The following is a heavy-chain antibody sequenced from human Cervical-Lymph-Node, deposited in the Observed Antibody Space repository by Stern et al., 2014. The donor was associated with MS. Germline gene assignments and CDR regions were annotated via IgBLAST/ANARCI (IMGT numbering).Heavy chain of an antibody. CDR2: LYWNDDK. D-gene: IGHD3-22*01. CDR1: GLSLSTSEVA. CDR3: AHEVKRSGYGMDV. Sequence: QVTLRESGPTLVKPTQTLTLTCTFSGLSLSTSEVAVGWIRQPPGKALEWLALLYWNDDKYYSPSLKSRLTLTKETSQNQVVLTMTNMDPVDTGKFYCAHEVKRSGYGMDVGAQGPPAPVSS. J-gene: IGHJ6*02. V-gene: IGHV2-5*01.